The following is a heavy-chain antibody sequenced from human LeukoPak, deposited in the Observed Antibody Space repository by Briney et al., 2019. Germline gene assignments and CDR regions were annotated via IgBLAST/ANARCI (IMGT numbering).Heavy chain of an antibody. V-gene: IGHV3-11*01. CDR2: ISSSGSTI. J-gene: IGHJ3*02. Sequence: GGSLRLSCAASGFTFSDYYMSWIRQAPGKGLEWVSFISSSGSTIYYADSMKGRFTISRDNAKNSEYLQMNSLRAEDTAVYYCARGLGYCSGGSCPRRAFDIWGQGTVVTVSS. CDR3: ARGLGYCSGGSCPRRAFDI. CDR1: GFTFSDYY. D-gene: IGHD2-15*01.